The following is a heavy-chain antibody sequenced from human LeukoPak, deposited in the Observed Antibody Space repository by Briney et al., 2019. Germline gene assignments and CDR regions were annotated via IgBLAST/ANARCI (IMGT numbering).Heavy chain of an antibody. V-gene: IGHV3-33*01. CDR1: GFTFSTFA. CDR2: IWSDGTKR. J-gene: IGHJ6*04. CDR3: ARDFPDYDYYYYGMDV. D-gene: IGHD4-17*01. Sequence: PGTSLRLSCEGSGFTFSTFAMHWVRQAPGKGLECVAVIWSDGTKRDYADSVKGRFTISRDNSKNTLYLQMNSLRGEDTAVYFCARDFPDYDYYYYGMDVWGKGTTVTVSP.